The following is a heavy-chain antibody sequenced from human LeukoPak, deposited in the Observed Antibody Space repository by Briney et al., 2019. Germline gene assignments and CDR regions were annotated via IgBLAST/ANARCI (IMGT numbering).Heavy chain of an antibody. CDR1: GGSFSSHY. CDR3: AGDPTTVTKGLEI. D-gene: IGHD4-17*01. J-gene: IGHJ3*02. V-gene: IGHV4-59*11. CDR2: ISYIGST. Sequence: SGTLSLTCTVSGGSFSSHYWSWTRQPPGKGLEWIGYISYIGSTNYNPALKSRVTISVDTSKNQFSLKLSSVTAADAAVYFCAGDPTTVTKGLEIWGQGTMVTVSS.